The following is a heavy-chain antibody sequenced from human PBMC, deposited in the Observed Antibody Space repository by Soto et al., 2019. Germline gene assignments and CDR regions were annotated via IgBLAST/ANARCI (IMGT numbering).Heavy chain of an antibody. Sequence: SETLSLTCTVSGGSIISSSYYWGWIRQPPGKGLEWIGSIYYSGSTYYNPSLKSRVTISVDTSKNQFSLKLSSVTAADTAVYYCARTFRGVARYGMDVWGQGTTVTVSS. J-gene: IGHJ6*02. D-gene: IGHD3-10*01. CDR3: ARTFRGVARYGMDV. CDR1: GGSIISSSYY. CDR2: IYYSGST. V-gene: IGHV4-39*01.